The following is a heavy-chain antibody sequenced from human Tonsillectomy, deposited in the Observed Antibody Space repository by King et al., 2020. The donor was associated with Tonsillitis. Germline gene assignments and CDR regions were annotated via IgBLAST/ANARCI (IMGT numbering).Heavy chain of an antibody. CDR2: MSWKGGSI. Sequence: VQLVESGGGLVQPGRFLRRSCAASGVTFDDVAMHGVRQAPGKGLEWVSGMSWKGGSIGYADAVKGRFTSSRGNAKNSLYLQMNSLRAEDTALYYCAKDIGYSGSNDAFDIWGQGTMVTVSS. D-gene: IGHD1-26*01. CDR1: GVTFDDVA. J-gene: IGHJ3*02. V-gene: IGHV3-9*01. CDR3: AKDIGYSGSNDAFDI.